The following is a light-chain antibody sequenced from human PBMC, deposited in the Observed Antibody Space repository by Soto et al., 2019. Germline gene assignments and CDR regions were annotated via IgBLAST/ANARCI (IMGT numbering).Light chain of an antibody. Sequence: SYELTQTPSVSVSPGQTASITCSGDKLGDKYACWYQQKPGQSPVLVIYQDSKRPSGIPERFSGSNSGNTATLTISGTQAMDEADYYCPAWDSSTLVFGGGTKVTVL. CDR2: QDS. CDR3: PAWDSSTLV. V-gene: IGLV3-1*01. CDR1: KLGDKY. J-gene: IGLJ2*01.